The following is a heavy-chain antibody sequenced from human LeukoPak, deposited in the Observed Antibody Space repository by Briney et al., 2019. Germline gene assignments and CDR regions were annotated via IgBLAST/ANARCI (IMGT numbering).Heavy chain of an antibody. Sequence: GGSLRLSCAASGFTFSSHWMSWVRQAPGKGLEWVANINQGGNDRNYVDSVKGRFTISRDNAKNSLYLQMNSLRDEDTAVYYCARDLSGSYLFYFDYWGQGTLVTVSS. CDR1: GFTFSSHW. J-gene: IGHJ4*02. CDR2: INQGGNDR. V-gene: IGHV3-7*01. CDR3: ARDLSGSYLFYFDY. D-gene: IGHD3-10*01.